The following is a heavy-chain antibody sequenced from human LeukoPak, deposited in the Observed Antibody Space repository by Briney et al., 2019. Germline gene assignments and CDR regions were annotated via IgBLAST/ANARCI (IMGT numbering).Heavy chain of an antibody. D-gene: IGHD6-19*01. CDR1: GFTFSSYG. CDR3: AREHTPFGSGCTAAY. V-gene: IGHV3-48*01. J-gene: IGHJ4*02. CDR2: ISPSSSTI. Sequence: GGSLRLSCAASGFTFSSYGMNWVRQAPGKGLEWVSYISPSSSTIYYADSGKGRFTISRDNAKNSLYLQMNSLRAEDTAVYYCAREHTPFGSGCTAAYWGQGTPVTVSS.